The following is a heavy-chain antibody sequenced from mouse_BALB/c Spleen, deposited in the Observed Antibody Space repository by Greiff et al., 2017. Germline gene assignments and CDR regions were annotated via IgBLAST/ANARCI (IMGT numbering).Heavy chain of an antibody. CDR1: GFNIKDYY. J-gene: IGHJ4*01. D-gene: IGHD2-10*01. CDR2: IDPENGDT. V-gene: IGHV14-4*02. Sequence: EVQLQQSGAELVRSGASVKLSCTASGFNIKDYYMHWVKQRPEQGLEWIGWIDPENGDTEYAPKFQGKATMTADTSSNTAYLQLSSLTSEDTAVYYCNEGLLGYAMDYWGQGTSVTVSS. CDR3: NEGLLGYAMDY.